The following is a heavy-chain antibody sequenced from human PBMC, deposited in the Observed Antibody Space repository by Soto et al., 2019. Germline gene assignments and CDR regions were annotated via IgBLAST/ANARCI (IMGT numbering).Heavy chain of an antibody. Sequence: EVPLVESGGGLVQPGRSLRLSCAASGFTFDDYAMHWVRQAPGKGLEWVSGISWNSGSIGYADSVKGRFTISRDNAKNSLYLQMNSLRAEDTALYYCAKDIGSSSEFDPWGQGTLVTVSS. J-gene: IGHJ5*02. CDR3: AKDIGSSSEFDP. CDR2: ISWNSGSI. CDR1: GFTFDDYA. V-gene: IGHV3-9*01. D-gene: IGHD6-13*01.